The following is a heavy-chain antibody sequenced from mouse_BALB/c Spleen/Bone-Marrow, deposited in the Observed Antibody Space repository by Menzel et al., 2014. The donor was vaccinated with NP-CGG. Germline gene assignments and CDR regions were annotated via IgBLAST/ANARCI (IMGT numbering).Heavy chain of an antibody. Sequence: EVKLVESGPGLVKPSQSLSLTCTVTGYSITSDYAWNWIRQFPGNKLEWVGYISYSGSTSYNPSLKSRISITRDTSKNQFFLQLNSVTTEDTATYYCARGVPDYWGQGTTLTVSS. CDR2: ISYSGST. J-gene: IGHJ2*01. CDR1: GYSITSDYA. V-gene: IGHV3-2*02. CDR3: ARGVPDY.